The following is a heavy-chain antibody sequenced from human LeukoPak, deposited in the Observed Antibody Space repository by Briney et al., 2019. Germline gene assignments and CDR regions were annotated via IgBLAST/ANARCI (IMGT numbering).Heavy chain of an antibody. J-gene: IGHJ4*02. V-gene: IGHV4-59*01. Sequence: PSETLSLTCSVSGGSIGSNYWNWIRQPPGKGLGWIGYMDYSGSADYNPSLKSRVTMSVDTSNNRFSLKVTSVTTADTAIYYCARSGVPTARFDSWGQGTLVTVSS. CDR2: MDYSGSA. CDR3: ARSGVPTARFDS. D-gene: IGHD1-1*01. CDR1: GGSIGSNY.